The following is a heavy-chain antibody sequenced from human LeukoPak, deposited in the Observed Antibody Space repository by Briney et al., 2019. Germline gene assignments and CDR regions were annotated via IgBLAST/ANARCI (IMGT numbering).Heavy chain of an antibody. CDR1: GDSISSNTW. V-gene: IGHV4-4*02. Sequence: SETLSLTCAVSGDSISSNTWWNWVRPPPGKGLEWIGEIYHSGRTNYNPSLKSRVTMSVDKSKNQFSLKLSSVTAADTAVYYCARVGFFDIWGQGTMVTVSS. CDR3: ARVGFFDI. J-gene: IGHJ3*02. CDR2: IYHSGRT.